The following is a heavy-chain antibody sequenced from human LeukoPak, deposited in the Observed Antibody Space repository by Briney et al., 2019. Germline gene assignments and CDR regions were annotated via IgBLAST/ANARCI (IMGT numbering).Heavy chain of an antibody. CDR3: AAAPNSKYFDY. CDR2: IKEDGSEK. J-gene: IGHJ4*02. CDR1: GLPFNSHW. V-gene: IGHV3-7*01. Sequence: PGGSLRLSCAASGLPFNSHWMSWVRQAPGRGLEWVANIKEDGSEKTYVDSVKGRFTISRDNAKNSVYLQMNSLSVEDTAVYYCAAAPNSKYFDYWGQGNLVTVS. D-gene: IGHD2-8*01.